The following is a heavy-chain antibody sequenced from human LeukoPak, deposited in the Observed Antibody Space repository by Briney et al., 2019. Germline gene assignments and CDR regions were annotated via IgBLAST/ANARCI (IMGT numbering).Heavy chain of an antibody. CDR3: ARVEHYGSGSYYYHPFDY. Sequence: PGGSLRLSCAASGFTFSSYAMHWVRQAPGKGLEWVAVISYAGSNKYYADSVKGRFTISRDNSKNTLYLQMNSLRAEDTAVYYCARVEHYGSGSYYYHPFDYWGQGTLVTVSS. CDR1: GFTFSSYA. CDR2: ISYAGSNK. J-gene: IGHJ4*02. V-gene: IGHV3-30-3*01. D-gene: IGHD3-10*01.